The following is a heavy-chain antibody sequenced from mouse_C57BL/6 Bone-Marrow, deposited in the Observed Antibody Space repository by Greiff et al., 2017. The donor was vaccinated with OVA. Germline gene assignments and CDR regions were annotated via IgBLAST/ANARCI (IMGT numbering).Heavy chain of an antibody. CDR2: IHPNSGST. CDR1: GYTFTSYW. CDR3: AAYYYGTFYWYFDV. J-gene: IGHJ1*03. D-gene: IGHD1-1*01. Sequence: VQLQESGAELVKPGASVKLSCKASGYTFTSYWMHWVKQRPGQGLEWIGMIHPNSGSTNYNEKFKSKATLTVDKSSSTAYMQLSGLTSEDSAVYYCAAYYYGTFYWYFDVWGTGTTVTVSS. V-gene: IGHV1-64*01.